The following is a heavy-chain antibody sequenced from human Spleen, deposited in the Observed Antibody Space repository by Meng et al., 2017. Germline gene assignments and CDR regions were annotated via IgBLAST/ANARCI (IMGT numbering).Heavy chain of an antibody. J-gene: IGHJ6*02. CDR2: ISSSGNTI. V-gene: IGHV3-48*03. D-gene: IGHD1-26*01. Sequence: GESLKISCAASGFTFNNYEMNWVRQAPGKGLEWVSYISSSGNTIYYADSVKGRFIISRDNAKTSLYLQMNSLRAEDTAVYYCARDLSNEGSYIYYGMDVWGQGTTVTVSS. CDR3: ARDLSNEGSYIYYGMDV. CDR1: GFTFNNYE.